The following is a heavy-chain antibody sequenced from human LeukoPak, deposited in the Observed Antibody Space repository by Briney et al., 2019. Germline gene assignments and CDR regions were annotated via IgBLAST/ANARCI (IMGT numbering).Heavy chain of an antibody. V-gene: IGHV3-74*01. CDR3: TRDHYYDRSGHSEYFEH. D-gene: IGHD3-22*01. Sequence: GGSLRLSCAASGFAFKAYWMHRVRQAPGKGPVWVSRISSGGVSTFYADSVKGRFTISRDNAKNMVYLQMNSLRAEDTAVYYCTRDHYYDRSGHSEYFEHWGQGALVTVSS. CDR2: ISSGGVST. CDR1: GFAFKAYW. J-gene: IGHJ1*01.